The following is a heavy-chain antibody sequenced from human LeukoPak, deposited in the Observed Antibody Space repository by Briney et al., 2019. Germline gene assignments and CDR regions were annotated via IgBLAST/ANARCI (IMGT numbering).Heavy chain of an antibody. CDR2: IIPIFGTA. V-gene: IGHV1-69*06. D-gene: IGHD3-10*01. CDR1: GYTFTGYY. J-gene: IGHJ5*02. CDR3: ARVGGSYYYGSGDLNWFDP. Sequence: SVKVSCKASGYTFTGYYMHWVRQAPGQGLEWMGGIIPIFGTANYAQKFQGRVTITADKSTSTAYMELSSLRSEDTAVYYCARVGGSYYYGSGDLNWFDPWGQGTLVTVSS.